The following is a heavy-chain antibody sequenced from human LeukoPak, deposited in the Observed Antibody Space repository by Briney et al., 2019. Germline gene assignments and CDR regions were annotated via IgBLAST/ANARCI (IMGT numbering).Heavy chain of an antibody. D-gene: IGHD6-13*01. J-gene: IGHJ5*02. Sequence: PSQTLSLTCTVSGDSISSGGYCWSWIRHHPGKGLECIGYIYYSGSTYYHPPLKSRVTISVTTSKKQFFLKLSAVTAATTAVYYCARAYSSSWDQGWFDPWGQGTLVTVSS. V-gene: IGHV4-31*03. CDR2: IYYSGST. CDR3: ARAYSSSWDQGWFDP. CDR1: GDSISSGGYC.